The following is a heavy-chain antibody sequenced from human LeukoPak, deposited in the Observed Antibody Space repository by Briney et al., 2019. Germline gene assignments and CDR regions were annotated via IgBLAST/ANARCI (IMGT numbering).Heavy chain of an antibody. D-gene: IGHD2-15*01. J-gene: IGHJ5*02. CDR2: IYTDGSST. CDR1: GFTRSSYW. V-gene: IGHV3-74*01. Sequence: GGSLSLSCAASGFTRSSYWMLWVPQAPRKGLVSVSGIYTDGSSTSYADCVKGRLSISRDNDKNTLYLQMNSLSAEDTAVYCGTRDPYCSGGSCYFPNCFDPWGQGTLVTVSS. CDR3: TRDPYCSGGSCYFPNCFDP.